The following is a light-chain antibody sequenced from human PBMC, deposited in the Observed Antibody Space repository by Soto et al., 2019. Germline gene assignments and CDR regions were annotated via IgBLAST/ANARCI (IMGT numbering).Light chain of an antibody. Sequence: DIQMTQSPSSLSASVGDRVTITCRASQSISSYLNWYQQKPGEAPKLLIYAASTLHGGVPSRFSGSGSGTDFALTITSLQAEDFATYYCQQLRSYPSTFGGGTKVDI. CDR2: AAS. CDR3: QQLRSYPST. CDR1: QSISSY. V-gene: IGKV1-39*01. J-gene: IGKJ4*01.